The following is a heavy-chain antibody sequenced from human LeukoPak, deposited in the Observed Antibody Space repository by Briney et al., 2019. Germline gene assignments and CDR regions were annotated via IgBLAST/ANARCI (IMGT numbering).Heavy chain of an antibody. D-gene: IGHD1-26*01. J-gene: IGHJ4*02. CDR1: GFTFSRYE. CDR2: ISSSRSTI. Sequence: PGGSLRLSCAASGFTFSRYEMNWVRQAPGKGLDWVSYISSSRSTIYYADSVKGRFTISRDNAKNSLYLQMNSLRAEDTAVYYCARKSYVIDSWGQGTLATVSS. V-gene: IGHV3-48*03. CDR3: ARKSYVIDS.